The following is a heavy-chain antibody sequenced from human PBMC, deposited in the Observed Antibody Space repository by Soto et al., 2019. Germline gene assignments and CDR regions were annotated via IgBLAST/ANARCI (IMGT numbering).Heavy chain of an antibody. D-gene: IGHD5-18*01. CDR1: GYTFTSYY. CDR2: FNPTGDTA. CDR3: ARGGMIVDTVIGYYYYHAMDV. V-gene: IGHV1-46*01. J-gene: IGHJ6*02. Sequence: QVQLVQSGAEVKTTGASVKASCKASGYTFTSYYIHWVRQAPGQGLEWMGIFNPTGDTASYAQKLQDTVSMTRDTSTGTAYMERGILRSEYTAVYYWARGGMIVDTVIGYYYYHAMDVWGQWTTVTVS.